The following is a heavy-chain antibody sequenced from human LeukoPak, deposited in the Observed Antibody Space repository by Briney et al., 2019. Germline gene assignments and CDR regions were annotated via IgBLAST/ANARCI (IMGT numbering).Heavy chain of an antibody. V-gene: IGHV3-23*01. Sequence: GGALRLACAASGFTFSSYAMSWVRQAPGKGVGWVSAISSTDAGTYHADSVRRRFTISRDSSNNTLYLQMNSLRAEHAAVYYCAKAPVTSCRGAYCYPFDYWGQGTLVTVSS. CDR3: AKAPVTSCRGAYCYPFDY. J-gene: IGHJ4*02. D-gene: IGHD2-21*01. CDR2: ISSTDAGT. CDR1: GFTFSSYA.